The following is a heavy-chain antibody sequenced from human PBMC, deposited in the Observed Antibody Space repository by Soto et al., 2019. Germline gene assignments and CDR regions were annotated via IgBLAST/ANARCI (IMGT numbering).Heavy chain of an antibody. CDR1: GFTFSSYP. D-gene: IGHD4-17*01. CDR3: ARDPGYGDKYYYYGMDV. V-gene: IGHV3-30-3*01. J-gene: IGHJ6*02. Sequence: QVQLVESGGGVVQPGRSLRLSWAASGFTFSSYPRNWARQAPGKGLEWVAVISYDGSNKYYADSVKGRFTISRDNSKNTLYLQMNSLRAEDTAVYYCARDPGYGDKYYYYGMDVWGQGTTVTVSS. CDR2: ISYDGSNK.